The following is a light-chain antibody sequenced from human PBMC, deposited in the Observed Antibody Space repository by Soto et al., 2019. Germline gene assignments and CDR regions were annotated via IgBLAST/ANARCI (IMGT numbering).Light chain of an antibody. CDR1: QSLLHRDGRTY. CDR3: LQATHFPPYT. V-gene: IGKV2-24*01. Sequence: DVVLTQTPLSSPVTLGQPASIFCRSSQSLLHRDGRTYLSWLQQRPGQPPRLLIYQVSNRLSGVPDRVSGRGAGTDFTLKISRVEADDVGVYYCLQATHFPPYTFGQGTKLEIE. J-gene: IGKJ2*01. CDR2: QVS.